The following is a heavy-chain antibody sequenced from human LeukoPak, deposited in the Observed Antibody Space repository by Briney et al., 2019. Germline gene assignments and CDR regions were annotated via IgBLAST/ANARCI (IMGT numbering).Heavy chain of an antibody. CDR3: ARGGTSGYYYSGDY. Sequence: SVKVSCKASGGTFSSYAISWVRQAPGQGLEWMGRIIPILGIANHAQKFQGRVTITADKSTSTAYTELSSLRSEDTAVYYCARGGTSGYYYSGDYWGQGTLVTVSS. D-gene: IGHD3-22*01. J-gene: IGHJ4*02. V-gene: IGHV1-69*04. CDR1: GGTFSSYA. CDR2: IIPILGIA.